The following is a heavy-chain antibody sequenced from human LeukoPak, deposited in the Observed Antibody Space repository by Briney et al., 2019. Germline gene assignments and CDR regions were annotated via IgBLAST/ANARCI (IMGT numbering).Heavy chain of an antibody. D-gene: IGHD1-14*01. V-gene: IGHV4-4*02. J-gene: IGHJ4*02. Sequence: SGTLSPTCLVYGASISSSNWCTWVRQPPGKGLEWIGEVHHSGTTNYNPSLKSRVYISVDKSNNHFSLKLTSVTAADTAVYYCATRPDLVPLWGQGTLVIVSS. CDR2: VHHSGTT. CDR3: ATRPDLVPL. CDR1: GASISSSNW.